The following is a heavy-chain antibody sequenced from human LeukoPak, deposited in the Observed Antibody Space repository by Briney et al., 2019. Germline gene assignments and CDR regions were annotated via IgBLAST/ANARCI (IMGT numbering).Heavy chain of an antibody. Sequence: ASVKVSCKASGYTFTGYYMHWVRQAPGQGLEWMGWINPNSGGTNYAQKFQGRVTMTRDTSISTAYMEPSRLRSDDTAVYYCARVPYSSGWYGDLLDYWGQGTLVTVSS. CDR1: GYTFTGYY. D-gene: IGHD6-19*01. J-gene: IGHJ4*02. V-gene: IGHV1-2*02. CDR2: INPNSGGT. CDR3: ARVPYSSGWYGDLLDY.